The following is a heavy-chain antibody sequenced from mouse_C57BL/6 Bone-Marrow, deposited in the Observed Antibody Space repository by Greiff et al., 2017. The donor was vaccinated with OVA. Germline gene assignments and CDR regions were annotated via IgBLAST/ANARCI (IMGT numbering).Heavy chain of an antibody. J-gene: IGHJ2*01. V-gene: IGHV1-55*01. Sequence: QVQLQQSGAELVKPGASVKMSCKASGYTFTSYWITWVKQRPGQGLEWIGDIYPGSGSTNYNEKFKSKATLTVDTSSSTAYMQLSSLTSEDSAVCYCARAYYYGSSPDDWGKGTTLTVSS. CDR1: GYTFTSYW. CDR2: IYPGSGST. D-gene: IGHD1-1*01. CDR3: ARAYYYGSSPDD.